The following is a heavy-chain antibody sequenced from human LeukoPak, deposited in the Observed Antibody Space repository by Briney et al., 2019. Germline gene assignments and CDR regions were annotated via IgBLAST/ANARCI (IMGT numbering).Heavy chain of an antibody. V-gene: IGHV3-30*04. Sequence: GGSLRLSCAASGVTFSSYAMHWVRQAPGKGLEWVAVISYDGSNKYYADSVKGRFTISRDNSKNTLYLQMNSLRAEDTAVYYCARGSSTYYYDSSGYSAGFDYWGQGTLVTVSS. D-gene: IGHD3-22*01. J-gene: IGHJ4*02. CDR2: ISYDGSNK. CDR1: GVTFSSYA. CDR3: ARGSSTYYYDSSGYSAGFDY.